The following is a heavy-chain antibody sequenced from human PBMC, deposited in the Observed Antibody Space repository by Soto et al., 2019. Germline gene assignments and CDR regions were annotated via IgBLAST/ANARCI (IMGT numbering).Heavy chain of an antibody. V-gene: IGHV3-23*01. CDR1: EFTFSNYA. J-gene: IGHJ6*02. Sequence: GGSLRLSCVGSEFTFSNYAMSWARQAPGKGLEWVSGISGSGDRTYYADSVKGRFTISRDNSKNTLNLQMNSLRVEDTAVYYCAKDLHWYGMDVWGQGTTVTVSS. CDR2: ISGSGDRT. D-gene: IGHD1-1*01. CDR3: AKDLHWYGMDV.